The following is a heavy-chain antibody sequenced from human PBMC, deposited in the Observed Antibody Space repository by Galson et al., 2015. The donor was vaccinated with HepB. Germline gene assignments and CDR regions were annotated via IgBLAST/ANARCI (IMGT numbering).Heavy chain of an antibody. Sequence: LGFCGARGSCSSASWNLVSHSASGGREWLGRACYKAKWCTGFAISVTSRITINPDTYKNQFSLQLTSVTTEATAVYYCARVVDFRSGSRTPTSWFDPWGQGTMVTVSS. V-gene: IGHV6-1*01. CDR3: ARVVDFRSGSRTPTSWFDP. CDR1: GARGSCSSAS. D-gene: IGHD3-3*01. J-gene: IGHJ5*02. CDR2: ACYKAKWCT.